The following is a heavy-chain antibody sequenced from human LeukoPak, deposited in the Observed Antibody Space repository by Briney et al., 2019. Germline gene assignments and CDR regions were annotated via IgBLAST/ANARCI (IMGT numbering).Heavy chain of an antibody. Sequence: ASVKVSRKASGGTFSSYAISWVRQAPGQGLEWMGGIIPIFDTADYAQELQGRVTITADDSTSTAYMELSSLRSDDTAVYYCARDQLVRGEYYYGMDVWGQGTTVTVSS. CDR1: GGTFSSYA. CDR3: ARDQLVRGEYYYGMDV. V-gene: IGHV1-69*13. D-gene: IGHD6-13*01. J-gene: IGHJ6*02. CDR2: IIPIFDTA.